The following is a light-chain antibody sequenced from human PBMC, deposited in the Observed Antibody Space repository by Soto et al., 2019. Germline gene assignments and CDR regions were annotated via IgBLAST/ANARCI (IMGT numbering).Light chain of an antibody. V-gene: IGKV3-11*01. CDR1: QSLSNNIY. CDR3: HQRQSWPRT. CDR2: DTS. J-gene: IGKJ1*01. Sequence: IVLAQSPVTLSLSPGERATLSCRASQSLSNNIYLAWYQQKPGQAPRLLIYDTSTRAAGIPARFSASGSGTDFTLTISDVQPEDFALYYCHQRQSWPRTFGQGTKVDIK.